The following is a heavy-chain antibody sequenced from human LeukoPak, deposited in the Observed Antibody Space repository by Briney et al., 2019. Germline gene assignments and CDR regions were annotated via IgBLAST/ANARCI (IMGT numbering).Heavy chain of an antibody. D-gene: IGHD2-2*01. CDR2: IRYDGSNK. CDR1: GFTFSSYG. CDR3: VKGTRYGPAAISPAFDI. Sequence: PGGSLRLSCAASGFTFSSYGMHWVRQAPGKGLEWVAFIRYDGSNKYYADSVKGRFTISRDNSKNTLYLQMNSLRAEDTAVYYCVKGTRYGPAAISPAFDIWGQGTMVTVSS. J-gene: IGHJ3*02. V-gene: IGHV3-30*02.